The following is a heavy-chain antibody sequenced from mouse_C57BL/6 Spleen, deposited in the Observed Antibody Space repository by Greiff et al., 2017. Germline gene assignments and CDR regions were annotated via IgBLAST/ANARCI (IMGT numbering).Heavy chain of an antibody. J-gene: IGHJ1*03. Sequence: VQLQQPGAELVMPGASVKLSCKASGYTFTSYWMHWVKQRPGQGLEWIGEIDPSDSYTNYNQKFKGKSTLTVDKSSSTAYMQLSSLTSEDSAVYYCARRVHYYGSSYDWYFDVWGTGTTVTVSS. CDR1: GYTFTSYW. V-gene: IGHV1-69*01. D-gene: IGHD1-1*01. CDR3: ARRVHYYGSSYDWYFDV. CDR2: IDPSDSYT.